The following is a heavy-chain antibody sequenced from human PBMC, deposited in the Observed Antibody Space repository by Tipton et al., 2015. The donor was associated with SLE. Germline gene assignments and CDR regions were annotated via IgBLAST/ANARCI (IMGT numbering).Heavy chain of an antibody. CDR1: GGSISSSSYY. J-gene: IGHJ1*01. CDR3: AREGLVVAATQGYFQH. Sequence: TLSLTCTVSGGSISSSSYYWGWIRQPPGEGLEWIGSVSYSGSTYSNPSLKSRVTISVDTSKNQFSLRLNSVTAADTAVYYCAREGLVVAATQGYFQHWGQGTLVTVSS. V-gene: IGHV4-39*02. CDR2: VSYSGST. D-gene: IGHD2-15*01.